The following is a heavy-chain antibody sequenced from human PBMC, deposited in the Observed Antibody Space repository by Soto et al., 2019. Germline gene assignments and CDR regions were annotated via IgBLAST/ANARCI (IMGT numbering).Heavy chain of an antibody. V-gene: IGHV2-5*02. CDR3: AHMFGASRFDY. D-gene: IGHD3-3*01. Sequence: QITLKESGPTLVKPTQTLTLTCTFSGFSLSTSGVGVGWIRQPPGKALEWLALIYWDDDKRYSPSLKSRLKITKDTPKNQVVLTMTTMDPVDTATYYCAHMFGASRFDYWGQGTLVTVSS. CDR2: IYWDDDK. J-gene: IGHJ4*02. CDR1: GFSLSTSGVG.